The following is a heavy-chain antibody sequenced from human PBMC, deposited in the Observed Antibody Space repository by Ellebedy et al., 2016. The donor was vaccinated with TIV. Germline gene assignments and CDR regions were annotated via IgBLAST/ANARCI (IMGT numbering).Heavy chain of an antibody. J-gene: IGHJ4*01. Sequence: GESLKISCSASGFTFSTYAIHWVRQAPGKGLQYVSGISSNGGSTYYADSVKARFTISRDNSKNTLYLQMSSLRAEDTAVYYCMKDQDSGWYWGGNYWGHGTLVTVSS. CDR2: ISSNGGST. CDR3: MKDQDSGWYWGGNY. V-gene: IGHV3-64D*06. CDR1: GFTFSTYA. D-gene: IGHD6-19*01.